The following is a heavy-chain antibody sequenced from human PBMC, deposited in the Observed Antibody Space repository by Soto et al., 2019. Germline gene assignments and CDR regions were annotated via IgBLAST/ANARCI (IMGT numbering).Heavy chain of an antibody. CDR2: IYWDNYK. V-gene: IGHV2-5*02. CDR3: ARVMVSGTVGVFDY. Sequence: QITLKESGPTLVKPTQTLTLTCTFSGFSLSSSGVGVGWIRKPPGKALEWLALIYWDNYKQYSPSLKNRFTITKDTSKNQVVLTMTKMEPVETGTYYGARVMVSGTVGVFDYWGQGTLVTVSS. CDR1: GFSLSSSGVG. J-gene: IGHJ4*02. D-gene: IGHD6-19*01.